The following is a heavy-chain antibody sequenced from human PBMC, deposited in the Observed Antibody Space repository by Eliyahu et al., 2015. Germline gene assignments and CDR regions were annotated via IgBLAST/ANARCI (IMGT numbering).Heavy chain of an antibody. J-gene: IGHJ3*01. CDR1: GFTFXSYW. Sequence: EVQLVESGGGSVQTGGSLRLSCAASGFTFXSYWXHWVRXAPGKGLVWVSRSNSDGSSTYYADSVKGRFTISRDNAKNTLYLQMNSLRAEDTAVYYCARGRLWFETDACDVWGQGTVVTVSS. D-gene: IGHD3-10*01. CDR3: ARGRLWFETDACDV. CDR2: SNSDGSST. V-gene: IGHV3-74*01.